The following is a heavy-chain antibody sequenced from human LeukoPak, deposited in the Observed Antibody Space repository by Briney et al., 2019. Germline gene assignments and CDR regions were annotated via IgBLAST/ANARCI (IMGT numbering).Heavy chain of an antibody. CDR3: ASDREDTANLHYFDY. CDR2: ISYDGSNK. CDR1: GFTFSSYA. V-gene: IGHV3-30-3*01. J-gene: IGHJ4*02. D-gene: IGHD5-18*01. Sequence: GGSLRLSCAASGFTFSSYAMHWVRQAPGKGLEWVAVISYDGSNKYYADSVKGRFTISRDNSKNTLYLQMNSLRVEDTAVYYCASDREDTANLHYFDYWGQRTLVTVSS.